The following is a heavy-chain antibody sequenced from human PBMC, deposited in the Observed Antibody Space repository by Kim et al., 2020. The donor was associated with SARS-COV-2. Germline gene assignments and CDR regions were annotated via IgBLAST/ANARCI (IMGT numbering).Heavy chain of an antibody. Sequence: NLQGRITITTDTSTSTAYMELRSLRSDDTAVYYCARDSTGAIFGSYAFDIWGQGTMVTVSS. J-gene: IGHJ3*02. CDR3: ARDSTGAIFGSYAFDI. D-gene: IGHD1-26*01. V-gene: IGHV1-18*01.